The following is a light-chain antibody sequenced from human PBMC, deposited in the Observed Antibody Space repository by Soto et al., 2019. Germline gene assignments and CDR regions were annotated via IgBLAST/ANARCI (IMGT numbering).Light chain of an antibody. J-gene: IGLJ1*01. V-gene: IGLV2-14*01. Sequence: QSVLTQPASVSGSPGQSITISCTGTSSDGGGYDFVSWYQQHPGKAPKVMIYDVSNRPSGVSNRFSGSKSGNTASLTISGLQAEDEADYYCCSYTSSDTYVFGTGTKVTVL. CDR3: CSYTSSDTYV. CDR1: SSDGGGYDF. CDR2: DVS.